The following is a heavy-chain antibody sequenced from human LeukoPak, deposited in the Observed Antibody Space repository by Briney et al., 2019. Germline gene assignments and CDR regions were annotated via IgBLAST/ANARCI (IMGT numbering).Heavy chain of an antibody. J-gene: IGHJ4*02. Sequence: GGSLRLSCAASGFTFSSYAMSWVRQAPGKGLEWVSAISGSGGSTYYADSVKGRFTISRDNTKNTLDLQMNSLRADDTAVYYCARPVAGTFAPLDSWGQGTLVTVSS. V-gene: IGHV3-23*01. D-gene: IGHD6-19*01. CDR3: ARPVAGTFAPLDS. CDR2: ISGSGGST. CDR1: GFTFSSYA.